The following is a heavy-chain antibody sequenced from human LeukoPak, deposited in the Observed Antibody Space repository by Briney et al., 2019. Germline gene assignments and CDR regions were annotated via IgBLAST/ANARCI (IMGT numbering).Heavy chain of an antibody. CDR1: GFTFSNAW. V-gene: IGHV3-15*01. Sequence: GGSLRLSCAASGFTFSNAWTSWVRQAPGKGLEWVGRIKSKTDGGTTDYAAPVKGRFTISRDDSKNTLYLQMNSLKTEDTAVYYCTTQRHITGYFDYWGQGTLVTVSS. D-gene: IGHD2-21*01. J-gene: IGHJ4*02. CDR3: TTQRHITGYFDY. CDR2: IKSKTDGGTT.